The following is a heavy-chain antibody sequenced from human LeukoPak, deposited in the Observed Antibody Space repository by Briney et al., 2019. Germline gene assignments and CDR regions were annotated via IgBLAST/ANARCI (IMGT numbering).Heavy chain of an antibody. V-gene: IGHV3-21*01. J-gene: IGHJ4*02. D-gene: IGHD3-22*01. Sequence: GGSLRLSCAASGFSISNHYMSWVRQAPGKGLEWVSSISSGSTDIHYADSVKGRFTISRDNAKNSLYLQTNSLRAEDTAVYYCARGQKHMIVVYYFDYWGQGTLVTVSS. CDR2: ISSGSTDI. CDR3: ARGQKHMIVVYYFDY. CDR1: GFSISNHY.